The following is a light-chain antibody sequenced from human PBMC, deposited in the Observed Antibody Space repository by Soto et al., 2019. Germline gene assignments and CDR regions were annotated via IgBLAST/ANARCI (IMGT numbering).Light chain of an antibody. Sequence: EIVLTQSPGTLSLSPGERVTLSCRASQSITNRYVAWYQQKPGQPPRLLIYRASTRATGIPDSFSRSGSGTDFTLTISRLEPEDSAVFYCQQYGSSPGPFGQGTKLEIK. J-gene: IGKJ2*01. CDR1: QSITNRY. CDR2: RAS. V-gene: IGKV3-20*01. CDR3: QQYGSSPGP.